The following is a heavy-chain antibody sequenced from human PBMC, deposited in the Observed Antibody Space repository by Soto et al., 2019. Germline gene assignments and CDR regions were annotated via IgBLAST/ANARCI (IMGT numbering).Heavy chain of an antibody. Sequence: EAQLVESGGGLVQPGRSLRLSCAASGFTFDDYAMHWVRQAPGKGLEWVSGISWNSGSIGYADSVKGRFTISRDNAKNSLYLQMNSLRAEDTALYYCAKLWDIVVVVAATQGSDAFDIWGQGTMVTVSS. D-gene: IGHD2-15*01. V-gene: IGHV3-9*01. CDR3: AKLWDIVVVVAATQGSDAFDI. J-gene: IGHJ3*02. CDR1: GFTFDDYA. CDR2: ISWNSGSI.